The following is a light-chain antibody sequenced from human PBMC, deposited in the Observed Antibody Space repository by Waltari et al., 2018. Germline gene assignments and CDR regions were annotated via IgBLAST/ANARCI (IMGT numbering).Light chain of an antibody. V-gene: IGKV3-11*01. Sequence: EIVLTQSPATLSLSPGERATLPCRASQRVSSYLAWYQQKPGQAPRLLIYDASNRATGIPARFSGSGSGTDFTLTISSLEPEDFAVYYCQQRSNCPNTFGQGTKLEIK. J-gene: IGKJ2*01. CDR2: DAS. CDR1: QRVSSY. CDR3: QQRSNCPNT.